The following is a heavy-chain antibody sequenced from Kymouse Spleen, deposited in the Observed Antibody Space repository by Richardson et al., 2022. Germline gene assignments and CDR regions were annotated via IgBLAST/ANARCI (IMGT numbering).Heavy chain of an antibody. CDR1: GFTFSNAW. CDR2: IKSKTDGGTT. V-gene: IGHV3-15*01. D-gene: IGHD6-13*01,IGHD6-25*01,IGHD6-6*01. Sequence: EVQLVESGGGLVKPGGSLRLSCAASGFTFSNAWMSWVRQAPGKGLEWVGRIKSKTDGGTTDYAAPVKGRFTISRDDSKNTLYLQMNSLKTEDTAVYYCTTAGIAAYYGMDVWGQGTTVTVSS. CDR3: TTAGIAAYYGMDV. J-gene: IGHJ6*02.